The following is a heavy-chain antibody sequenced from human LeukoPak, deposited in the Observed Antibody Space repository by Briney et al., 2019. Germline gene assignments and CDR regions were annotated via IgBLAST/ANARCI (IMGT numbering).Heavy chain of an antibody. J-gene: IGHJ4*02. CDR3: AKDSYNSGWGNYFDY. Sequence: QTGGSLRLSCVASGSMFSVYGMHWVRQAPGKGLEWVAFLRYDASSKFYADSVRGRFSISRDNSKSTLYLQMNSLRAEDSAIYYCAKDSYNSGWGNYFDYWGQGTLVTVSS. CDR1: GSMFSVYG. V-gene: IGHV3-30*02. D-gene: IGHD6-19*01. CDR2: LRYDASSK.